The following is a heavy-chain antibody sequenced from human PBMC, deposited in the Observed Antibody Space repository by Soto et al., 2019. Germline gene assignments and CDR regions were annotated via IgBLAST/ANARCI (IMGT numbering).Heavy chain of an antibody. D-gene: IGHD5-12*01. Sequence: QVQVVESGGGVVQPGRSLRLSCAASGFTFSSHGMHWVRQAPGKGLEWVALVWYDGRNKDYADSVKGRFTISRDNYKNTLYLQMNSLRDEDTAVYYCVRTAGYSGNDYVYYYGMDVWGQGTTVTVSS. CDR1: GFTFSSHG. V-gene: IGHV3-33*01. J-gene: IGHJ6*02. CDR3: VRTAGYSGNDYVYYYGMDV. CDR2: VWYDGRNK.